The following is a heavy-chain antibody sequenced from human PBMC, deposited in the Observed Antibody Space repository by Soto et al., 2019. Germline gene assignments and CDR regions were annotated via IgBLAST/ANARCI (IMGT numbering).Heavy chain of an antibody. J-gene: IGHJ3*02. CDR3: ARAPYYDFWSXYTLPPXAFDI. CDR1: GDSVSSNSAA. Sequence: SQTLSLTCAISGDSVSSNSAAWNWIRQSPSRGLEWLGRTYYRSKWYNDYAVSVKSRITINPDTSKNQFSLQLNSVTPEDTAVYYCARAPYYDFWSXYTLPPXAFDIWGQGTMVTVSS. CDR2: TYYRSKWYN. V-gene: IGHV6-1*01. D-gene: IGHD3-3*01.